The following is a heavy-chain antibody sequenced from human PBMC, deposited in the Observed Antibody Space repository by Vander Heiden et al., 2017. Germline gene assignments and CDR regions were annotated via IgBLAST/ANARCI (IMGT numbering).Heavy chain of an antibody. D-gene: IGHD4-17*01. Sequence: QVQLQESGPGLVKPSETLSLPCTVPGGSISSYYWSWIRQPAGKGREWIGRIYTSGSTNYNPSLKSRVTMSVDTSKNQFSLKLSSVTAADTAVYYCARANTVTTHYYYYGMDVWGQGTTVTVSS. CDR3: ARANTVTTHYYYYGMDV. CDR1: GGSISSYY. V-gene: IGHV4-4*07. J-gene: IGHJ6*02. CDR2: IYTSGST.